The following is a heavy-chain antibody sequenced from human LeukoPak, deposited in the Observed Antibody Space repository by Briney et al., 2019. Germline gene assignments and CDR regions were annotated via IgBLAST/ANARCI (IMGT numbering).Heavy chain of an antibody. J-gene: IGHJ4*02. D-gene: IGHD3-22*01. CDR2: IRYDGSNK. CDR3: ARTDYYDSTHDY. Sequence: PGGSLRLSCAASGFTFSSYGMPWVRQAPGKGLEWVAFIRYDGSNKYYADSVKGRFTISRDNSKNTLYLQMNSLRAEDTAVYYCARTDYYDSTHDYWGQGTLVTVSS. V-gene: IGHV3-30*02. CDR1: GFTFSSYG.